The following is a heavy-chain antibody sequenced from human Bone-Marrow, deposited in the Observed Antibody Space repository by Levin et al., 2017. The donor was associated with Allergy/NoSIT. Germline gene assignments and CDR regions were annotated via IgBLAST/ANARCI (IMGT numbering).Heavy chain of an antibody. CDR2: IWYDGSNK. Sequence: GGSLRLSCAASGFTFSSYGMHWVRQAPGKGLEWVAVIWYDGSNKYYADSVKGRFTISRDNSKNTLYLQMNSLRAEDTAVYYCARGSFLAGFGNDYWGQGTLVTVSS. D-gene: IGHD3-9*01. CDR1: GFTFSSYG. CDR3: ARGSFLAGFGNDY. V-gene: IGHV3-33*01. J-gene: IGHJ4*02.